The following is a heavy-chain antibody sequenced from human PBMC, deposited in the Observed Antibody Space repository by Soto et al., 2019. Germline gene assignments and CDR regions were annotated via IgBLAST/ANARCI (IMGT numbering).Heavy chain of an antibody. CDR2: ISYDGSNK. CDR1: GFTFSSYG. D-gene: IGHD1-1*01. V-gene: IGHV3-30*18. Sequence: PGGSLRLSCAASGFTFSSYGMHWVRQAPGKGLEWVAVISYDGSNKYYADSVKGRFTISRDNSKNTLYLQMNSLRAEDTAVYYCAKAQLERPLDDAYYGMDVWCQGT. CDR3: AKAQLERPLDDAYYGMDV. J-gene: IGHJ6*02.